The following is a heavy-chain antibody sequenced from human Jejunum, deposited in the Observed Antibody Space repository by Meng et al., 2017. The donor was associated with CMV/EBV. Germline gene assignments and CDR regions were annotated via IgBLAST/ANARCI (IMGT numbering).Heavy chain of an antibody. Sequence: TVAGGSISSSNYSLGCVRQPPGTVLEWIGIISYTGSTYYNPSLESRVSISVDTSKNQFSLKLSSVTAADTAVYFCARDSSRLYNYWGQGTRVTVSS. CDR2: ISYTGST. J-gene: IGHJ4*02. CDR1: GGSISSSNYS. D-gene: IGHD3-16*02. V-gene: IGHV4-39*07. CDR3: ARDSSRLYNY.